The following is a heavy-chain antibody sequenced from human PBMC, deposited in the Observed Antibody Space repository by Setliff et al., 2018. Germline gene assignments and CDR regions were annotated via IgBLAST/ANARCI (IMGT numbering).Heavy chain of an antibody. J-gene: IGHJ4*02. CDR2: INHSGTT. D-gene: IGHD6-6*01. V-gene: IGHV4-34*01. CDR1: GGTFTYYY. Sequence: TLSLTCAASGGTFTYYYWTWIRQPPGKGLEWIGEINHSGTTNHNPSLKSRVTISIDTSKNQFSLNLRYVTAADTAVYYCARGRNVAVRLLDSWGQGNLVTVSS. CDR3: ARGRNVAVRLLDS.